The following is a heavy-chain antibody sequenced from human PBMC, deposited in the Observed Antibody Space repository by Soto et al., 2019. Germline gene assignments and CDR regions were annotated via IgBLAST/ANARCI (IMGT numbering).Heavy chain of an antibody. CDR2: ISYDGSNK. CDR3: AKTKYYDILTGPQFDY. Sequence: GGSLRLSCAASGFTFSSYGMHWVRQAPGKGLEWVAVISYDGSNKYYADSVKGRFTISRDNSKNTLYLQMNSLRAEDTAVYYCAKTKYYDILTGPQFDYWGQGTLVTVSS. D-gene: IGHD3-9*01. J-gene: IGHJ4*02. V-gene: IGHV3-30*18. CDR1: GFTFSSYG.